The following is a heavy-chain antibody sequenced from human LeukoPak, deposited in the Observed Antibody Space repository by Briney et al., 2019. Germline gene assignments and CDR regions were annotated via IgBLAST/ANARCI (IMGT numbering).Heavy chain of an antibody. CDR2: IWYDGSNK. CDR3: ARDSGSYSSDY. V-gene: IGHV3-33*08. D-gene: IGHD1-26*01. Sequence: GGSLRLSCAASGFTFSSYGMHWVRQAPGKGLEWVAVIWYDGSNKYYADSVKGRFTISRDNSKDTLYLQMNSLRAEDTTVYYCARDSGSYSSDYWGQGTLVTVSS. J-gene: IGHJ4*02. CDR1: GFTFSSYG.